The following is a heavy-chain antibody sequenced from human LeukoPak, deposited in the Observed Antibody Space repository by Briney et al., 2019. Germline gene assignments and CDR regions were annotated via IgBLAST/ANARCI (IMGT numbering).Heavy chain of an antibody. CDR2: SEGSRI. Sequence: GGSLRLSCAGSRLTFSGHWMHWVRQAPGKGLVWVSSEGSRISYADSVKGRFTISRDSAKNILYLQMNSLRAEDTAVYYCARGRCYAMDVWGQGTTVIVSS. CDR1: RLTFSGHW. J-gene: IGHJ6*02. V-gene: IGHV3-74*01. CDR3: ARGRCYAMDV.